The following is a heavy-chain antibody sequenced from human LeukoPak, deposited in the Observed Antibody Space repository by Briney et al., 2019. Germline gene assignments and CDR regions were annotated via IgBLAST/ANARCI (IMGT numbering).Heavy chain of an antibody. Sequence: ASVKVSCKASGYTFTSNYIHWVRQAPGQGLEWMGMIYPRDGSTSYAQKFQGRVTVTRDTSTSTAYMELSSLRSEDTAVYYCARDPIGSSWPYYFDYWGQGTLVTVSS. CDR3: ARDPIGSSWPYYFDY. D-gene: IGHD6-13*01. J-gene: IGHJ4*02. CDR1: GYTFTSNY. CDR2: IYPRDGST. V-gene: IGHV1-46*01.